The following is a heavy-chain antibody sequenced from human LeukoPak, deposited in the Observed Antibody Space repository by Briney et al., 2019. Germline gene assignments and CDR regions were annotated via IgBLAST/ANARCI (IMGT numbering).Heavy chain of an antibody. J-gene: IGHJ4*02. CDR1: GFTFSSYA. V-gene: IGHV3-23*01. CDR3: AKDLNQYYDSSGYYLY. Sequence: PGGSLRLSCAASGFTFSSYAMSWVRLAPGKGLEWVSAISGSGGSTYYADSVKGRFTISRDNSKNTLYLQMNSLRAEDTAVYYCAKDLNQYYDSSGYYLYWGQGTLVTVFS. CDR2: ISGSGGST. D-gene: IGHD3-22*01.